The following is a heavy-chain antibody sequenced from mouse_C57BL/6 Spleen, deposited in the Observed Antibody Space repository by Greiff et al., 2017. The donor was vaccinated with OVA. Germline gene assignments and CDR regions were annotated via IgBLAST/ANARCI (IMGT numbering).Heavy chain of an antibody. Sequence: VQLKESGAELVRPGASVKLSCTASGFNIKDYYMHWVKQRPEQGLEWIGRNDPEDGDTEYAPKFQGKATMTADTSSNTAYLQLSSLTSEDTAVYYCTFYYGSYYFDYWGQGTTLTVSS. V-gene: IGHV14-1*01. CDR3: TFYYGSYYFDY. CDR2: NDPEDGDT. D-gene: IGHD1-1*01. CDR1: GFNIKDYY. J-gene: IGHJ2*01.